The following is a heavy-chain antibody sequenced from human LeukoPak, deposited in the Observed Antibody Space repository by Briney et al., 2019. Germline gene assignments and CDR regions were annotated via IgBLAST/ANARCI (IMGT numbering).Heavy chain of an antibody. CDR3: VRDNRDAFDI. J-gene: IGHJ3*02. CDR1: GFFFNRYR. V-gene: IGHV3-21*01. Sequence: PGGSLRLSCAASGFFFNRYRMNWVRQAPEKGREWVTAISSSSRYKFNTVSVKGSFTIYRDNARNLLYVQMNSLRAEDTAVYYCVRDNRDAFDIWGQGTMVSVSS. CDR2: ISSSSRYK.